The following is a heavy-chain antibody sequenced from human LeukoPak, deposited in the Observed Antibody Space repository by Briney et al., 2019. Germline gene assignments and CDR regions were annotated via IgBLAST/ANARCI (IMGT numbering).Heavy chain of an antibody. CDR1: GFPFTTYA. Sequence: GGSLRLSCAASGFPFTTYAMNWVRQAPGKGLEWVAFIRLDGSNEQYADSLKGRFIISRDNSKNTLYMQMHSLTSDDTAVYYCTRGYDSRYWGQGTLVTVSS. CDR2: IRLDGSNE. CDR3: TRGYDSRY. J-gene: IGHJ4*02. D-gene: IGHD3-9*01. V-gene: IGHV3-30*02.